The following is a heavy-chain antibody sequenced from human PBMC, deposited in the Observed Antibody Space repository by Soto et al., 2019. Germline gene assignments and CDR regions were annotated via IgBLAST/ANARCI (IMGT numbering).Heavy chain of an antibody. CDR3: AKISKVVPAGDFDY. D-gene: IGHD2-2*01. CDR1: GFAVSSNY. V-gene: IGHV3-23*01. CDR2: ISGSGGST. J-gene: IGHJ4*02. Sequence: GGSLRLSCAASGFAVSSNYMTWVRQAPGKGLEWVSAISGSGGSTYYADSVKGRFTISRDNSKNTLYLQMNSLRAEDTAVYYCAKISKVVPAGDFDYWGQGTLVTVSS.